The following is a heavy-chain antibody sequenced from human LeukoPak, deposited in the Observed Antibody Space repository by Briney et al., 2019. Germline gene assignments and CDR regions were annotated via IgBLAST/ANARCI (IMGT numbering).Heavy chain of an antibody. Sequence: SETLSLTCTVSGCSISSYYNSWVRQPPGEGLEWIGSIHYSGGINYNPSLKRGGTTSLDTSNNHIPFVVISMTTADKAAYHCARTLFSSGYADWGQGTLVTVSS. D-gene: IGHD3-22*01. J-gene: IGHJ4*02. CDR3: ARTLFSSGYAD. CDR2: IHYSGGI. V-gene: IGHV4-59*01. CDR1: GCSISSYY.